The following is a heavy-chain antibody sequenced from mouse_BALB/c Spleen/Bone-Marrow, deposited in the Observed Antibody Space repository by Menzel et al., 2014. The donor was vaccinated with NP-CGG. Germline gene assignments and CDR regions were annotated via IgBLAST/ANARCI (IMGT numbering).Heavy chain of an antibody. D-gene: IGHD2-4*01. J-gene: IGHJ4*01. CDR3: ARKGAMITHYYAMDY. CDR1: GFTFSSFG. Sequence: EVKVVESGGGLVQPGGSRKLSCAASGFTFSSFGIHWVRQAPEKGLEWVAYISNGSSTIYYADTVKGRFTISRDDPKSTLFLQMTSLRSEDTAMYYCARKGAMITHYYAMDYWGQGTSVTVSS. V-gene: IGHV5-17*02. CDR2: ISNGSSTI.